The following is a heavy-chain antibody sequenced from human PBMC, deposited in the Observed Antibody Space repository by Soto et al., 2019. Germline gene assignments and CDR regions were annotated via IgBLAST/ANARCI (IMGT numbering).Heavy chain of an antibody. V-gene: IGHV4-30-2*01. J-gene: IGHJ4*02. Sequence: PSETLSLTCAVSGCSISSGGSSWSWIRQPPGKGLEWIGYIYHSGSTYYNPSLKSRATISVDRSKKQFSLKLSSVTAADTAVYYCARAGDSSGPVALGYWGQGTRVTVSS. CDR2: IYHSGST. D-gene: IGHD6-19*01. CDR3: ARAGDSSGPVALGY. CDR1: GCSISSGGSS.